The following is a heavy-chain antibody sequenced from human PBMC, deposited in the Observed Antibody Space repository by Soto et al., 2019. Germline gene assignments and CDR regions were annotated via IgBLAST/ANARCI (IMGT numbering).Heavy chain of an antibody. CDR1: GFPFSSYS. D-gene: IGHD2-2*01. J-gene: IGHJ1*01. V-gene: IGHV3-21*01. Sequence: SGGSLRLSCASSGFPFSSYSMNWVRQAPGKGLEWVSSISSSSSYIYYADSVKGRFTISRDNAKNSLYLQMNSLRAEDTAVYYCAREYQLLLPANPPEYFQHWGQGTLVTVSS. CDR3: AREYQLLLPANPPEYFQH. CDR2: ISSSSSYI.